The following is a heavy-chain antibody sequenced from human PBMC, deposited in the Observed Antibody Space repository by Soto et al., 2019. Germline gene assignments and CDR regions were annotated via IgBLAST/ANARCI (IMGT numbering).Heavy chain of an antibody. D-gene: IGHD5-12*01. V-gene: IGHV1-8*01. Sequence: QVQLVQSGAEVKKPGASVKVSCKATGYTFTTYDINWVRQATGQGLEWMGWMNPNSGDTGYAQKFQGRVTMTRDTSIRTAYMELSTLTSEDTAVYYCVRGLEWLRNYWGQGTLVTVSS. J-gene: IGHJ4*02. CDR3: VRGLEWLRNY. CDR1: GYTFTTYD. CDR2: MNPNSGDT.